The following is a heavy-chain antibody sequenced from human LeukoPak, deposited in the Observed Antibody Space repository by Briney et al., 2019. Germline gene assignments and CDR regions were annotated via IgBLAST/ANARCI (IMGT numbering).Heavy chain of an antibody. V-gene: IGHV3-30-3*01. D-gene: IGHD3-22*01. CDR3: ARETLRDYYDSSGPFDY. CDR2: ISYDGSNK. Sequence: GGSLRLPCAASGFTFSSYAMHWVRQAPGKGLEWVAVISYDGSNKYYADSVKGRFTISRDNSKNTLYLQMNSLRAEDTAVYYCARETLRDYYDSSGPFDYWGQGTLVTVSS. CDR1: GFTFSSYA. J-gene: IGHJ4*02.